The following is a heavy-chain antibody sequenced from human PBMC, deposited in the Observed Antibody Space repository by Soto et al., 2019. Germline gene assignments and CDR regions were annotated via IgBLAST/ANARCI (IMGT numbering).Heavy chain of an antibody. V-gene: IGHV3-30-3*01. D-gene: IGHD2-8*02. CDR3: ARSGGYPPPRYGMDV. J-gene: IGHJ6*02. CDR1: GFTFSSYA. Sequence: GGSLRLSCAASGFTFSSYAMHWVRQAPGKGLEWVAVISYDGSNKYYADSVKGRFTISRDNSKNTLYLQMNSLRAEDTAVYYCARSGGYPPPRYGMDVWGQGTTVTVSS. CDR2: ISYDGSNK.